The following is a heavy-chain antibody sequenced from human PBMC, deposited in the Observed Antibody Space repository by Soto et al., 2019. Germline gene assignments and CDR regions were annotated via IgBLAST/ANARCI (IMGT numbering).Heavy chain of an antibody. J-gene: IGHJ5*02. Sequence: PSETLSLTCAVSGYSISSGYYWGWIRQPPGKGLEWIGSIYHSGSTYYNPSLKSRVTISVDTSKNQFSLKLSSVTAADTAVYYCARVGPSSGWLNYNWFDPWGQGTLVTVSS. V-gene: IGHV4-38-2*01. CDR3: ARVGPSSGWLNYNWFDP. D-gene: IGHD6-19*01. CDR1: GYSISSGYY. CDR2: IYHSGST.